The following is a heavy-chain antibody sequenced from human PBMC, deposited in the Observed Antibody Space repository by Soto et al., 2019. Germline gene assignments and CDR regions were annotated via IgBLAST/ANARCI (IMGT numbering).Heavy chain of an antibody. J-gene: IGHJ5*02. V-gene: IGHV3-23*01. D-gene: IGHD2-15*01. CDR1: GFTFSTYA. Sequence: PGGSLRLSCAASGFTFSTYAMSWVRQAPGKGLEWVSAISGSGGGTYYADSVKGRFTISRDNSKDTLYLQMNSLRAEDTAVYYCAKELVAATGNWFDPWGQGTLVTVSS. CDR2: ISGSGGGT. CDR3: AKELVAATGNWFDP.